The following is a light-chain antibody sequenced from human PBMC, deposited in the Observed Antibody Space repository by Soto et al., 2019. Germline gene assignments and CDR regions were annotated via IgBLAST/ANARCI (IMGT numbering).Light chain of an antibody. CDR1: QSVSSN. CDR3: QQYNNWPL. V-gene: IGKV3-15*01. J-gene: IGKJ3*01. Sequence: EIVMTQSPATLSVSPGERATLSCRASQSVSSNLAGYQQKPGHAPRLLIYGASTRATGIPARFSGSGSGTEFTLTISRLQSEDFAFYYCQQYNNWPLFGPGTKVDLK. CDR2: GAS.